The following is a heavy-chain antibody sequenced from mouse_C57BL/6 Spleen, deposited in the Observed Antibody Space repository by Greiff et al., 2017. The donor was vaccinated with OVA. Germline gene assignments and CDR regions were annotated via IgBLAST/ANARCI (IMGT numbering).Heavy chain of an antibody. D-gene: IGHD1-1*01. CDR2: ISYDGSN. CDR3: AKGTTGTWFAY. J-gene: IGHJ3*01. Sequence: EVKLMESGPGLVKPSQSLSLTCSVTGYSITSGYYWNWIRQFPGNKLEWMGYISYDGSNNYNPSLKNRISITRDTSKNQFFLKLNSVTTEDTATYYCAKGTTGTWFAYWGQGTLVTVSA. V-gene: IGHV3-6*01. CDR1: GYSITSGYY.